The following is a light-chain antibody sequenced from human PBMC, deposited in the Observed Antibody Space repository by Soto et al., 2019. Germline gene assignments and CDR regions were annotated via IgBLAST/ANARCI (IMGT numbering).Light chain of an antibody. CDR2: GTS. J-gene: IGKJ1*01. CDR3: HQYNGWPRT. V-gene: IGKV3-15*01. Sequence: EIVLTQSPGTLALSPGDRATLSCRASQNISRSLAWYQQKPGQGPSLLIYGTSNRAGGVPDRFSGGGSGTEFTLTITSLESEDFAVYYCHQYNGWPRTFGQGTKVDIK. CDR1: QNISRS.